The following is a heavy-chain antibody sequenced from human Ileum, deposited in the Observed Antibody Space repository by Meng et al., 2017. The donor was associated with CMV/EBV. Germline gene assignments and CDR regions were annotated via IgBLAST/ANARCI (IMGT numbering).Heavy chain of an antibody. Sequence: GESLKISCTTSGFTFSDYSMNWVRQAPGKGLEWVAYISGSGTTKYYGDSVKGRFTISRDNAKNSLYLQMNSLRAEDTAVYFCARDVWEMATHPWGQGTLVTVSS. J-gene: IGHJ5*02. CDR1: GFTFSDYS. D-gene: IGHD5-24*01. CDR3: ARDVWEMATHP. V-gene: IGHV3-48*04. CDR2: ISGSGTTK.